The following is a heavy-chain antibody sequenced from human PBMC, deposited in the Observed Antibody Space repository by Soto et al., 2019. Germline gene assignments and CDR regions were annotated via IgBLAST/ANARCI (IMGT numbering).Heavy chain of an antibody. CDR2: LWSDGANS. D-gene: IGHD6-6*01. Sequence: QVQLVESGGGVVQPGKSLRLSCEVSGFPLSDYGMHWVRQAPGKGLEWVAVLWSDGANSFYAGSVMGRFTVSRDTSKNTLFLEVESLRVDDTGVYYCARELEYYDYFGLDVWGQGTTVIVSS. CDR1: GFPLSDYG. J-gene: IGHJ6*02. CDR3: ARELEYYDYFGLDV. V-gene: IGHV3-33*01.